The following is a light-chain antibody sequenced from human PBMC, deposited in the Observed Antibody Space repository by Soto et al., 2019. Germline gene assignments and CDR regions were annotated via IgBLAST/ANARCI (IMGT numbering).Light chain of an antibody. V-gene: IGKV3-15*01. CDR3: QQYYNSPRT. Sequence: EILMTQSPATLSVSPGERATLSCRAGQNIHTNLAWYQQKPGQAPRILLYGASTGDTGLPARFSGSGSGTEFTLTINSLQAEDCEVYYCQQYYNSPRTFGQGTRLEIK. CDR1: QNIHTN. CDR2: GAS. J-gene: IGKJ5*01.